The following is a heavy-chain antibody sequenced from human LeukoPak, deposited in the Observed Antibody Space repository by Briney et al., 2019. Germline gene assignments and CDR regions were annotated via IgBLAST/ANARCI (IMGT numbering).Heavy chain of an antibody. Sequence: GGSLRLSCAASGFTFSSYAMSWVRQAPGKGLEWVSSISSSSSDIYYTDSVKGRFTISRDNAKNSLYLQMNSLRAEDTAVFYCARKRYDSSGYWVDFWGQGTLVTVSS. CDR1: GFTFSSYA. CDR2: ISSSSSDI. V-gene: IGHV3-21*01. J-gene: IGHJ4*02. D-gene: IGHD3-22*01. CDR3: ARKRYDSSGYWVDF.